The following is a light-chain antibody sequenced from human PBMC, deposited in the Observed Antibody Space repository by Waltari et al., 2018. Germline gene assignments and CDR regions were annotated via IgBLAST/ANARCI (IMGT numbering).Light chain of an antibody. J-gene: IGKJ4*01. V-gene: IGKV4-1*01. CDR2: WAS. Sequence: DIVMTQSPDSLAVSLGERATINCRSSQSLLLTSNNKNYLSWYQKKAGQPPRPLLYWASPRESGLPDRLSGGGSVTEFSLSIISLQAEDVAVYYCQQYYNTPLTFGVGTKVDI. CDR3: QQYYNTPLT. CDR1: QSLLLTSNNKNY.